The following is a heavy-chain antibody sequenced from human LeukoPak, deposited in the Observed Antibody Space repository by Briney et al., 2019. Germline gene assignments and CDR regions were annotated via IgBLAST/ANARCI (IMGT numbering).Heavy chain of an antibody. Sequence: ASVKVSCTASGYTFTTYDIHWVRQATGQGLEWLGWMNPNSGNTGYAQKFQGRVTMTRNISITTAYMELSNLRSEDTAVYYCARVAGNCGGDCYRLLYWGQGTLVTVSS. CDR1: GYTFTTYD. V-gene: IGHV1-8*01. D-gene: IGHD2-21*01. CDR3: ARVAGNCGGDCYRLLY. J-gene: IGHJ4*02. CDR2: MNPNSGNT.